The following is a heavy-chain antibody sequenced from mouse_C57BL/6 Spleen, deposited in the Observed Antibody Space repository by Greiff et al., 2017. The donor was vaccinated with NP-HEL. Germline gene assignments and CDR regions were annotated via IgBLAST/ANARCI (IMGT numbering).Heavy chain of an antibody. CDR2: IDPETGGT. CDR3: TRSGLFAY. V-gene: IGHV1-15*01. D-gene: IGHD3-2*02. Sequence: QVQLQQSVAELVRPGASVTLSCKASGYTFTDYEMHWVKQTPVHGLEWIGAIDPETGGTAYNQKFKGKAILTADKSSSTAYMELRSLTSEDSAVYYCTRSGLFAYWGQGTLVTVSA. J-gene: IGHJ3*01. CDR1: GYTFTDYE.